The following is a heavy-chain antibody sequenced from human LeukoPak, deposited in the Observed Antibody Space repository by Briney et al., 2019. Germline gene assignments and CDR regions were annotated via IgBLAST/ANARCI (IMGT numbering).Heavy chain of an antibody. D-gene: IGHD4-17*01. CDR2: IYHSGST. J-gene: IGHJ4*02. Sequence: SETLSLTCAVYGGSFSGYYWSWIRQPPGKGLEWIGYIYHSGSTYYNPSLKSRVTISVDRSKNQFSPKLSSVTAADTAVYYCARYSTVTRYFDYWGQGTLVTVSS. CDR1: GGSFSGYY. CDR3: ARYSTVTRYFDY. V-gene: IGHV4-34*01.